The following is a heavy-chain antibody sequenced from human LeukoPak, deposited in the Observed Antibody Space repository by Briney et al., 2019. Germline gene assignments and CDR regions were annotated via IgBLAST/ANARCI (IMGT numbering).Heavy chain of an antibody. D-gene: IGHD3-3*01. Sequence: GGSLRLSSASSDTIFSYCVMSWVRQAPGKGLEWVSAISGSGGSTYYADSVKGRFTISRDNSKNTLYLQMNRVRAEYTAGYYCAGKWGFRSGYSGADAVDIWGQGTMVTVSS. CDR3: AGKWGFRSGYSGADAVDI. J-gene: IGHJ3*02. CDR2: ISGSGGST. V-gene: IGHV3-23*01. CDR1: DTIFSYCV.